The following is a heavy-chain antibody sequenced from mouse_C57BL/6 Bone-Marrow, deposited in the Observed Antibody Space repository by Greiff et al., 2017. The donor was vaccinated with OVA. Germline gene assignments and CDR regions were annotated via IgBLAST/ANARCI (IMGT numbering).Heavy chain of an antibody. CDR2: IHPNSGST. D-gene: IGHD3-2*02. V-gene: IGHV1-64*01. CDR3: ARSGETAQARGFAY. J-gene: IGHJ3*01. CDR1: GYTFTSYW. Sequence: VQLQESGAELVKPGASVKLSCKASGYTFTSYWMHWVKQRPGQGLEWIGMIHPNSGSTNYNEKFKSKATLTVDKSSSTAYMQLSSLTSEDSAVYYCARSGETAQARGFAYWGQGTLVTVSA.